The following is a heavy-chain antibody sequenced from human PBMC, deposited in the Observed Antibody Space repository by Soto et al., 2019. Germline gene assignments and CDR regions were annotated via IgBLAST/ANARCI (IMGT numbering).Heavy chain of an antibody. V-gene: IGHV1-18*01. Sequence: SVKVSCKASVYAFTSYGMSWVRQAPGQGLEWMGWISAYNGNTNYAQKLQGRVTMTTDTSTSTAYMELRSLRSDDTAVYYCARDDPHDSDLFDYWGRGTLVTVSS. CDR3: ARDDPHDSDLFDY. CDR1: VYAFTSYG. D-gene: IGHD2-21*02. J-gene: IGHJ4*02. CDR2: ISAYNGNT.